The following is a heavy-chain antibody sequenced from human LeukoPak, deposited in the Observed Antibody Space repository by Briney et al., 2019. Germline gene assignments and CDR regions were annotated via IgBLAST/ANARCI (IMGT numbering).Heavy chain of an antibody. CDR1: GGSFSGYY. D-gene: IGHD4-17*01. Sequence: SETLSLTCAVYGGSFSGYYWSWIRQPPGKGLEWIGEINRSGSTNYNPSLKSRVTISVDTSKNQFSLKLSSVTAADTAVYYCARHDDYCRAFDIWGQGTMVTVSS. CDR2: INRSGST. V-gene: IGHV4-34*01. CDR3: ARHDDYCRAFDI. J-gene: IGHJ3*02.